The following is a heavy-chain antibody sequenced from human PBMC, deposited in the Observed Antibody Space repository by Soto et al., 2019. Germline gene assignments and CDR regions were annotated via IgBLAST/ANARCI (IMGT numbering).Heavy chain of an antibody. D-gene: IGHD3-10*01. CDR2: IYTSGST. V-gene: IGHV4-4*07. CDR3: ARESYYYGSGVNWFDP. CDR1: GGSISSYY. J-gene: IGHJ5*02. Sequence: SETLSLTCTVSGGSISSYYWSWIRQPAGKGLEWIGRIYTSGSTNYNPSLKSRVTMSVDTSKNQFSLKLSSVTAADTAVYYCARESYYYGSGVNWFDPWGQGTLVTVSS.